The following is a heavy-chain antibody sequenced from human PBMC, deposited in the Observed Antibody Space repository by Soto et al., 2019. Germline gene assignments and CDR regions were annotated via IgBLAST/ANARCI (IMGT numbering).Heavy chain of an antibody. J-gene: IGHJ6*02. CDR1: GYTFTRYY. D-gene: IGHD3-3*01. CDR3: ARDRITIFGVVKVLDYYGMDV. Sequence: ASVKVWCKSSGYTFTRYYMHLVRQAPGQGLEVMGWINPNSGGTNYAQKFQVWVTMTRDTSSSTAYMELSRLRSDDTAVYYCARDRITIFGVVKVLDYYGMDVWGQGTTVTVSS. V-gene: IGHV1-2*04. CDR2: INPNSGGT.